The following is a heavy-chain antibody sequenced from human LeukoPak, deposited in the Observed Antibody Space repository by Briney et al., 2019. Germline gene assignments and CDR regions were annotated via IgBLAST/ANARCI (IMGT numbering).Heavy chain of an antibody. CDR3: ARAGHNYYDSSGYDTGWFDP. V-gene: IGHV4-30-2*01. Sequence: SQTLSLTCAVSGGSISSGGYSWSWIRQPPGKGLEWIGYIYHSGSTYYNPSLKSRVTISVDRSKNQFSLKLSSVTAADTAVYYCARAGHNYYDSSGYDTGWFDPWGQGTLVTVSS. CDR1: GGSISSGGYS. J-gene: IGHJ5*02. D-gene: IGHD3-22*01. CDR2: IYHSGST.